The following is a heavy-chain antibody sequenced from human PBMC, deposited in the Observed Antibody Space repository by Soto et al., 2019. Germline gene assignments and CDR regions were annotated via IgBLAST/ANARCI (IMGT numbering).Heavy chain of an antibody. V-gene: IGHV4-34*01. CDR3: ARVSGYDILTGYYPGAFDI. CDR1: GGSCSGDY. J-gene: IGHJ3*02. CDR2: SNHSRNT. D-gene: IGHD3-9*01. Sequence: QVQLQQWGAGLLKPSETLSLTCAVYGGSCSGDYWSWIRQPPGNGLEWIGESNHSRNTNYNPSLKSRVTISVDTSKHQFSLKLSSVTAADTAVYYCARVSGYDILTGYYPGAFDIWGQGTMVTVSS.